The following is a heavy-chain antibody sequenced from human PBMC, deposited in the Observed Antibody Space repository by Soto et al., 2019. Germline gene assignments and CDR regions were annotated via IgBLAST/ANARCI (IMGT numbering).Heavy chain of an antibody. D-gene: IGHD2-8*01. V-gene: IGHV1-2*04. J-gene: IGHJ6*02. CDR3: ARGDSTXCSNGVCSFFYNHDMDV. CDR1: GYSFTDYR. Sequence: ASVKVSCKASGYSFTDYRIHWVRQAPGQGLEWLGRINPKSGGTSTAQKFQGWVTMTTDTSISTASMELTRLTSDDTAIYYCARGDSTXCSNGVCSFFYNHDMDVWGQGTTVTVSS. CDR2: INPKSGGT.